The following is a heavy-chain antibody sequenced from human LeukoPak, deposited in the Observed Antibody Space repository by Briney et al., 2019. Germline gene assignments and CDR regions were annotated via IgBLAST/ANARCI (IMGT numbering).Heavy chain of an antibody. J-gene: IGHJ3*02. CDR1: GFTFSDYI. CDR2: IRRGANSYTT. CDR3: SRDGGEGGNSAFDI. D-gene: IGHD3-16*01. V-gene: IGHV3-72*01. Sequence: GGSLRLSCAASGFTFSDYILAWVRQAPGKGLEWVGGIRRGANSYTTEYAASVKGRFTISRDDSKNSLYLHMNSLKTEDTAVYHCSRDGGEGGNSAFDIWGQGTMVTVSS.